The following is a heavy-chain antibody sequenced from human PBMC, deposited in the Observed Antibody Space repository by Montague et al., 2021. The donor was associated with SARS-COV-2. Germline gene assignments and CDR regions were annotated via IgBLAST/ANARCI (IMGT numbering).Heavy chain of an antibody. CDR1: GFTFSQYD. Sequence: SLRLSCAASGFTFSQYDMHWVRQVTGKGLEWVSGIGKAGDTHYPGTVKGRFTISREDAKNSLYLQMNSLRGGDTAVYYCGRGVRYFGSGGWSFYYYGVDVW. V-gene: IGHV3-13*01. CDR2: IGKAGDT. CDR3: GRGVRYFGSGGWSFYYYGVDV. J-gene: IGHJ6*01. D-gene: IGHD3-10*01.